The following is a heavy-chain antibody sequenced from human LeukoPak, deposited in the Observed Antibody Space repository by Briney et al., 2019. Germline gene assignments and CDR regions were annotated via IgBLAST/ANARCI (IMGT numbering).Heavy chain of an antibody. CDR1: GGSIINYY. CDR2: IYITGST. D-gene: IGHD3-22*01. J-gene: IGHJ6*03. CDR3: ARLKYYDSTGYSPGYYMDV. V-gene: IGHV4-4*07. Sequence: SETLSLTCTVSGGSIINYYWSWIRQSAGAGLEWFGRIYITGSTNYNPSLQSRLSMSVDTSKNRFSLRLTSVSAADTAVYYCARLKYYDSTGYSPGYYMDVWGKGITVTVSS.